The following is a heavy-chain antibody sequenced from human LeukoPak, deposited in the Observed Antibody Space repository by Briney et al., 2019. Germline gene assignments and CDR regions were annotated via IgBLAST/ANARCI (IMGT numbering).Heavy chain of an antibody. CDR3: GRDDLGGYFAYYYMDV. V-gene: IGHV4-59*11. D-gene: IGHD3-3*01. CDR1: GGAISSHN. CDR2: ISNSGRT. Sequence: SETLSLTCTVSGGAISSHNWTGVPECPVKGRGWSGDISNSGRTSYNPSLKSRVTASIGTSKNQFSLKLSSVTAADTAGCYCGRDDLGGYFAYYYMDVGGKGTTVTLSS. J-gene: IGHJ6*03.